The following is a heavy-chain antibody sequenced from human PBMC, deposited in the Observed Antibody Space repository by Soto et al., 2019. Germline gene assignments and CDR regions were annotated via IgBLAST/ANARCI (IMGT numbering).Heavy chain of an antibody. CDR2: IIPIFGTA. J-gene: IGHJ6*02. V-gene: IGHV1-69*01. D-gene: IGHD3-10*01. CDR1: GGTFSSYA. Sequence: VQLVQSGAEVKKPGSSVKVSCKASGGTFSSYAISWVRQAPGQGLEWMGGIIPIFGTANYSQKFQGRVTITVDESTSTAYMELSSLRSEDTAVYYCARDTPLVSRDYYYGMDVWGQGTTVTVSS. CDR3: ARDTPLVSRDYYYGMDV.